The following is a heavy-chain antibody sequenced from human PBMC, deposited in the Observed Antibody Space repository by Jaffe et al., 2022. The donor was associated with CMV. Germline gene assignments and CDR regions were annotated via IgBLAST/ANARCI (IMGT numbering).Heavy chain of an antibody. D-gene: IGHD1-26*01. CDR3: ARSYWSQRTFDY. Sequence: QVQLQQWGAGLLKPSETLSLTCAVYGGSFSGYYWSWIRQPPGKGLEWIGEINHSGSTNYNPSLKSRVTISVDTSKNQFSLKLSSVTAADTAVYYCARSYWSQRTFDYWGQGTLVTVSS. CDR2: INHSGST. CDR1: GGSFSGYY. J-gene: IGHJ4*02. V-gene: IGHV4-34*01.